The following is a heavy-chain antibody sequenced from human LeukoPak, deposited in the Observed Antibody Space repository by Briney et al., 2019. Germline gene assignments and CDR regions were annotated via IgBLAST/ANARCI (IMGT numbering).Heavy chain of an antibody. CDR2: ISSSSSTI. V-gene: IGHV3-48*02. J-gene: IGHJ4*02. CDR1: GFTFSTYW. CDR3: ARDAGSGYFDY. D-gene: IGHD6-19*01. Sequence: GRSLRLSCAASGFTFSTYWMHWVRQAPGKGLEWVSYISSSSSTIYFPDSVKGRFTISRDNAKNSLYLQMNGLRDEDRAVYYCARDAGSGYFDYWGQGTLVTVSS.